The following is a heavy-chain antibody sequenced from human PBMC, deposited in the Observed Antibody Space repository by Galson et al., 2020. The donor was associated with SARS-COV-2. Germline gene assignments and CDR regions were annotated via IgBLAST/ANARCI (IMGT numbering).Heavy chain of an antibody. CDR3: ARDGQSSSGWAFDY. J-gene: IGHJ4*02. V-gene: IGHV3-33*01. CDR1: GFTFKSHA. CDR2: IFYDGSDK. D-gene: IGHD6-19*01. Sequence: GESLRLSCAASGFTFKSHAMHWVRQAPGKGLEWVAQIFYDGSDKYYVDSVKGRFTISRDDSENTVYLQMNNLRADDSAVYFCARDGQSSSGWAFDYWGQGTLVTVSS.